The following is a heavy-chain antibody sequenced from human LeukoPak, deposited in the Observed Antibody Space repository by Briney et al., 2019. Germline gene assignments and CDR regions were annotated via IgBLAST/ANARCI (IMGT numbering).Heavy chain of an antibody. D-gene: IGHD6-13*01. J-gene: IGHJ4*02. V-gene: IGHV3-23*01. CDR1: GFTFSSYA. CDR2: ISGSGGNT. Sequence: GGSLRLSCAASGFTFSSYAMSWVRQAPGKGLEWVSAISGSGGNTYYANSVKGRFTISRDNSKNTLYLQMNSLRAEDTAVYYWARGGGTAYSSSWFDCWGQGSLVTVSS. CDR3: ARGGGTAYSSSWFDC.